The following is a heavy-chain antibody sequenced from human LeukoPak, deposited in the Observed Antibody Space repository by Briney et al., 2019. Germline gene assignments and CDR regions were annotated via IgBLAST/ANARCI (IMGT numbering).Heavy chain of an antibody. CDR1: GFTVSSNY. D-gene: IGHD2-2*01. CDR2: IYSGGST. Sequence: AGGSLRLSCAASGFTVSSNYMSWVRQAPGKGLEWVSVIYSGGSTYYADSVKGRFTISRDNSKNTLYLQMNSLRAEDTAVYYCAREGYCSSTSCKPVDYWGQGTLVTVSS. V-gene: IGHV3-53*01. CDR3: AREGYCSSTSCKPVDY. J-gene: IGHJ4*02.